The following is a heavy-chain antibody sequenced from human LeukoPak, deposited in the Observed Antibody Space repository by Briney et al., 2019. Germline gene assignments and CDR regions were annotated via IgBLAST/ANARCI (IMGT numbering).Heavy chain of an antibody. CDR3: ARGQWLAYYYGMDV. J-gene: IGHJ6*04. D-gene: IGHD6-19*01. Sequence: GGSLRLSCAASGFTFSSYGMHWVRQAPGKGLEWVAVIWYDGSNKYYADSVKGRFTISRDNSKNTLYLQMNSLRAEDTAVYYCARGQWLAYYYGMDVWGTGTTVTVSS. CDR2: IWYDGSNK. V-gene: IGHV3-33*01. CDR1: GFTFSSYG.